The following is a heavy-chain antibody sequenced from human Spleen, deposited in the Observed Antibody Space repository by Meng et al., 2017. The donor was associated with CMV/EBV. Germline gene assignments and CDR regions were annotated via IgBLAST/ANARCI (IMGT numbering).Heavy chain of an antibody. Sequence: VQLVQSGAEVREPGAPVKVSCKASGNTFTGYYRHWVRQAPGQGLEWMGWINPNSGGTNSAQKFQGRVTMTRDTSISTAYMELSRLRSDDTAVYYCARGGGMDYGDYVGWFDPWGQGTLVTVSS. V-gene: IGHV1-2*02. CDR1: GNTFTGYY. J-gene: IGHJ5*02. CDR3: ARGGGMDYGDYVGWFDP. D-gene: IGHD4-17*01. CDR2: INPNSGGT.